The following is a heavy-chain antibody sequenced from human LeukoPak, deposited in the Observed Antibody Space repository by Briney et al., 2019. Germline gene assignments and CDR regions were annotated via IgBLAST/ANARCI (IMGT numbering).Heavy chain of an antibody. CDR1: GFTFNSYG. CDR3: ARDHDILTGYYTPHFDY. CDR2: IRYDGSNK. Sequence: GGSLRLSCVASGFTFNSYGMHWVRQAPGKGLEWVAFIRYDGSNKYYADSVKGRFTISRDNSKNTLYLQMNSLRAEDTAVYYCARDHDILTGYYTPHFDYWGQGTLVTVSS. V-gene: IGHV3-30*02. D-gene: IGHD3-9*01. J-gene: IGHJ4*02.